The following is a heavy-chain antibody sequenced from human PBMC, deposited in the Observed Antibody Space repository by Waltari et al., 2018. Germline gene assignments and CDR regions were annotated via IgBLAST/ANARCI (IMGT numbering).Heavy chain of an antibody. CDR1: GFTFSDYY. CDR2: MRPKARSYTT. J-gene: IGHJ4*02. Sequence: EVQLVESGGGLVQPGGSLRLSCAASGFTFSDYYMDWVRQAPGKGLECVARMRPKARSYTTEYTASVKGRFTISRDDSKNSLYLQMSNLRTDDTAMYYCVRGYNSFDSWGPGTQVTVSS. D-gene: IGHD5-12*01. V-gene: IGHV3-72*01. CDR3: VRGYNSFDS.